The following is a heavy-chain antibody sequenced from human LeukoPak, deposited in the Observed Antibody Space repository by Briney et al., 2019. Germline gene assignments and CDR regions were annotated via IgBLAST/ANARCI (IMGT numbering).Heavy chain of an antibody. CDR1: GYSFTTYW. D-gene: IGHD3-22*01. J-gene: IGHJ4*02. Sequence: GESLKISCKGSGYSFTTYWIGWVRQMPGKGLEWMGIIYPRDSDTRYRPSFQGQVTISVDKSISTAYLQWSSLQASDTAMYYCVRVDYYDRSGYSSPLRFWGQGTLVTVSS. V-gene: IGHV5-51*01. CDR2: IYPRDSDT. CDR3: VRVDYYDRSGYSSPLRF.